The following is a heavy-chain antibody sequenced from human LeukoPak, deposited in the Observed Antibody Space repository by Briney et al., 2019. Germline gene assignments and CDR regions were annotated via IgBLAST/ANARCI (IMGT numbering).Heavy chain of an antibody. V-gene: IGHV4-59*12. CDR3: ARDQSLFDY. J-gene: IGHJ4*02. CDR1: GGSISGWY. CDR2: IYGSGNT. Sequence: SETLSLICTVSGGSISGWYWSWIRQSPGKGLEWIGYIYGSGNTNYNPSLKSRVTMSVDTSKNQFSLRLSSVTAADTAVYYCARDQSLFDYWGQGTLVTVSS.